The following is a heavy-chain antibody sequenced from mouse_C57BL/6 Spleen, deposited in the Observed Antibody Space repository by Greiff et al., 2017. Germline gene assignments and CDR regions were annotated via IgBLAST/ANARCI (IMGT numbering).Heavy chain of an antibody. CDR1: GYSFTGYF. CDR3: ARSYYGSYYAMDY. Sequence: VQLQQSGPELVKPGDSVKISCKASGYSFTGYFMNWVMQSHGKSLEWIGRINPYNGDTFYNQKFKGKATLTVDKSSSTAHMELRSLTSEDSAVYYCARSYYGSYYAMDYWGQGTSVTVSS. J-gene: IGHJ4*01. V-gene: IGHV1-20*01. CDR2: INPYNGDT. D-gene: IGHD1-1*01.